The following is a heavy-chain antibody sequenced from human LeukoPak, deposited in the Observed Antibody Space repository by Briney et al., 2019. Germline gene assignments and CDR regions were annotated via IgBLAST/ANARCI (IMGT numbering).Heavy chain of an antibody. D-gene: IGHD6-19*01. J-gene: IGHJ6*02. CDR3: AGFVAVADYYYYYGMDV. CDR1: GGSFSGYY. V-gene: IGHV4-34*01. CDR2: INHSGGT. Sequence: SETLSLTCAVYGGSFSGYYWSWIRQPPGKGLEWIGEINHSGGTNYNPSLKSRVTISVDTSKNQFSLKLSSVTAADTAVYYCAGFVAVADYYYYYGMDVWGQGTTVTVSS.